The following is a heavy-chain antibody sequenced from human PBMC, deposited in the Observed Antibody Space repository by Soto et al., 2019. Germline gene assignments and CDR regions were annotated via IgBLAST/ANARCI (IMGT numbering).Heavy chain of an antibody. CDR1: GFTFDDYT. D-gene: IGHD1-26*01. Sequence: PGGSLRLSCAASGFTFDDYTMHWVRQAPGKGLEWVSLISWDGGSTYYADSVKGRFTISRDNSKNSLYLQTNSLRTEDTALYYCAKDLYSGSYRRYYYYGMDVWGQGTTVTVSS. V-gene: IGHV3-43*01. CDR2: ISWDGGST. J-gene: IGHJ6*02. CDR3: AKDLYSGSYRRYYYYGMDV.